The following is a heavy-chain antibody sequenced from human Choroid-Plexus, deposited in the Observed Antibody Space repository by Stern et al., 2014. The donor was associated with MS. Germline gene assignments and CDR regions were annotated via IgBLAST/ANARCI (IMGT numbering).Heavy chain of an antibody. Sequence: VQLEESGGGVAQPGRPLILSCAASGFTFSNFVMHWVRQAPGKGLEWVALISYDGSDKYYADSVKGRFTIFRDNSKNTLYMHMNSLRAEDTAVYYCAKDRQWSTYFFDYWGQGSLVTVSS. D-gene: IGHD2-15*01. CDR1: GFTFSNFV. J-gene: IGHJ4*02. V-gene: IGHV3-30*18. CDR3: AKDRQWSTYFFDY. CDR2: ISYDGSDK.